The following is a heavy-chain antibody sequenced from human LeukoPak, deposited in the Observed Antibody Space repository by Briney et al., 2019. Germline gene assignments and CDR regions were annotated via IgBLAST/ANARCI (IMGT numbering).Heavy chain of an antibody. CDR2: ISSSSSYI. V-gene: IGHV3-21*01. Sequence: GGSLRLSCAASGFTFSSYSMNWVRQAPGKGLEWVSSISSSSSYIYYADSVKGRFTISRDNAKNSLYLQMNSLRAEDTAVYYCARLMSIVARTFDYWGQGTLVTVPS. J-gene: IGHJ4*02. CDR3: ARLMSIVARTFDY. D-gene: IGHD6-6*01. CDR1: GFTFSSYS.